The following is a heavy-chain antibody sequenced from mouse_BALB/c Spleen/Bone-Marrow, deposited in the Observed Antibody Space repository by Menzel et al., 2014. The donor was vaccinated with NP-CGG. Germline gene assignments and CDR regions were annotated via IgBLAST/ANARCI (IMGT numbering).Heavy chain of an antibody. Sequence: EVKLMESGGGLVQPGGSLRLSCATSGFAYSDFYMEWVRQPPGKRLEWIAASRNKRNDYTTEYGASVKGRFIVSRDTSQSILYLQMNALRAEDTAIYYCARDAGRGNFDYWGQGTTLTVSS. J-gene: IGHJ2*01. V-gene: IGHV7-1*02. CDR1: GFAYSDFY. CDR2: SRNKRNDYTT. D-gene: IGHD4-1*01. CDR3: ARDAGRGNFDY.